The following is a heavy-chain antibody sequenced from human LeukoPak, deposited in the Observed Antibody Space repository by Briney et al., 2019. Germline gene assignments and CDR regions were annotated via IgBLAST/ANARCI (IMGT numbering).Heavy chain of an antibody. J-gene: IGHJ4*02. CDR3: ARAGRDSGSPPLDY. CDR1: GFTFDDYA. CDR2: ISYDGSNK. D-gene: IGHD1-26*01. V-gene: IGHV3-30*04. Sequence: GGSLRLSCAASGFTFDDYAMHWVRQAPGKGLEWVAVISYDGSNKYYADSVKGRFTISRDNSKNTLYLQMNSLRAEDTAVYYCARAGRDSGSPPLDYWGQGTLVTVSS.